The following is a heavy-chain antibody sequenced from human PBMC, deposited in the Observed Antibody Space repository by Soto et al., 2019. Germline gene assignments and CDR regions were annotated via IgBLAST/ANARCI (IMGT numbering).Heavy chain of an antibody. J-gene: IGHJ3*02. CDR2: IYYSGST. V-gene: IGHV4-31*03. CDR3: ARDNHYEFGDAFDI. Sequence: QVQLQESGPGLVKPSQTLSLTCTVSGGSISSGGYYWSWIRQHPGKGLEWIGYIYYSGSTYYNQYLKSRVNISVDTSKNQFSLKLSSVTAADTAVYYCARDNHYEFGDAFDIWGQGTMVTVSS. D-gene: IGHD3-3*01. CDR1: GGSISSGGYY.